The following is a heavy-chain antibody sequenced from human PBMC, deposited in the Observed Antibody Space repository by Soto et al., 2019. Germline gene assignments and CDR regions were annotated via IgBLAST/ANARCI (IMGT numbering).Heavy chain of an antibody. J-gene: IGHJ5*02. CDR3: AKGGYSYGHRRFDP. D-gene: IGHD5-18*01. CDR1: GFTFDDYT. V-gene: IGHV3-43*01. CDR2: ISWDGGST. Sequence: GGSLGLSCAASGFTFDDYTMHWVRQAPGKGLEWVSLISWDGGSTYYADSVKGRFTISRDNSKNSLYLQMNSLRTEDTALYYCAKGGYSYGHRRFDPWGQGTLVTVSS.